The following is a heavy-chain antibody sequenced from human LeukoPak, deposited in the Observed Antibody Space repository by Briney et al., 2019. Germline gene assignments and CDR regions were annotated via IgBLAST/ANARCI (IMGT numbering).Heavy chain of an antibody. CDR2: ISSSGSTI. CDR3: ASWPSYYGSGSSFDY. CDR1: GFTFSDYY. D-gene: IGHD3-10*01. Sequence: GGSLRLSCAASGFTFSDYYMSWIRQAPGKGLEWVSYISSSGSTIYYADSVKGRFTISRGNAKNSLYLQMNSLRAEDTAIYYCASWPSYYGSGSSFDYWGQGTLVTVSS. J-gene: IGHJ4*02. V-gene: IGHV3-11*01.